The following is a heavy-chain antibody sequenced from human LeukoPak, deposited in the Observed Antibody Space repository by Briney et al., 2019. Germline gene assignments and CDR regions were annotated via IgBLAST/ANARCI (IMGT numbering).Heavy chain of an antibody. J-gene: IGHJ4*02. CDR2: ISYDGSNK. V-gene: IGHV3-30-3*01. Sequence: PARSLRLSCAAPGFTFSSYAMHWVRQAPGKGLEWVAVISYDGSNKYYADSVKGRFTISRDNSKNTLYLQMNSLRAEDTAVYYCARDLQLWGQGTLVTVSS. CDR3: ARDLQL. CDR1: GFTFSSYA. D-gene: IGHD2-2*01.